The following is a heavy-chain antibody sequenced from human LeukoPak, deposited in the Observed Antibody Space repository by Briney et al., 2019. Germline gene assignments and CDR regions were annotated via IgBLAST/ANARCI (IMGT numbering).Heavy chain of an antibody. D-gene: IGHD6-19*01. V-gene: IGHV3-20*01. CDR3: ARADSSGWYLIDY. Sequence: GGSLRLSCRASGFTFSSHGMSWVRQAPGKGLEWVSGINWNGGSTGYADSVKGRFTISRDNAKNSLYLQMNSLRAEDTALYHCARADSSGWYLIDYWGQGTLVTVSS. J-gene: IGHJ4*02. CDR2: INWNGGST. CDR1: GFTFSSHG.